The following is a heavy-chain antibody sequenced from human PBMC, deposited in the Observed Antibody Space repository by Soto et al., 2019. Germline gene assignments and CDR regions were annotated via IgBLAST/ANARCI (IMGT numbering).Heavy chain of an antibody. Sequence: QVQVVEFGGGEVQPGRSLRLSCEVSGFTFRSAGMHWVRQAPGKGLEWVAVIWYDGTTKYYADSVMGRFTISRESSKNTLYLQMNNLRVEDTAVYYCARELSRPGNYLNDAFRVWGQGTMVTVSS. V-gene: IGHV3-33*01. CDR3: ARELSRPGNYLNDAFRV. D-gene: IGHD3-10*01. J-gene: IGHJ3*01. CDR1: GFTFRSAG. CDR2: IWYDGTTK.